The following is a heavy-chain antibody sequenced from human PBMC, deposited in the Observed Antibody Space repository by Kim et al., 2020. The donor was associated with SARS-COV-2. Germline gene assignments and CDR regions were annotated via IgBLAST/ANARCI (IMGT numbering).Heavy chain of an antibody. D-gene: IGHD3-10*01. Sequence: GGSLRLSCAASGFTFSSYAMHWVRQAPGKGPERVAVISYDGSNKYYADSVKGRFTISRDNSKNTLYLQMNSLRAEDTAVYYCARNGDVLLWFGARENWFDYWGQGTLVTVSS. V-gene: IGHV3-30*04. J-gene: IGHJ4*02. CDR1: GFTFSSYA. CDR2: ISYDGSNK. CDR3: ARNGDVLLWFGARENWFDY.